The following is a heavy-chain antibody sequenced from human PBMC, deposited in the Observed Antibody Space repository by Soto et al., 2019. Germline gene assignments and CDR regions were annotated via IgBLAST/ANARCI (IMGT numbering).Heavy chain of an antibody. CDR3: ARSVGATFLDF. CDR2: VYYSGST. CDR1: DGSISNYY. J-gene: IGHJ4*02. V-gene: IGHV4-59*01. D-gene: IGHD1-26*01. Sequence: SETLSLTCTVSDGSISNYYWSWIRQPPGKGLEWIGYVYYSGSTTYNPSLKSRVTISVDTSKNLFSLKLSSVTAADTAVYYCARSVGATFLDFWGQGTLVTVSS.